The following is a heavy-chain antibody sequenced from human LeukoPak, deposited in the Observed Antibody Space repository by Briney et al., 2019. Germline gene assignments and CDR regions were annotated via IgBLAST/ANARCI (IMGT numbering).Heavy chain of an antibody. CDR3: AKDHAGSGRAFDY. CDR2: LSSGGINK. V-gene: IGHV3-30*18. D-gene: IGHD2-15*01. CDR1: GFTFSTYG. J-gene: IGHJ4*02. Sequence: GGSLRLSCAASGFTFSTYGIHWVRQAPGKGLEWVGLLSSGGINKHYADSVKGRFIISRDNSMNTLYLQMNSLGVEDTAVYYCAKDHAGSGRAFDYWGQGTLVTVSS.